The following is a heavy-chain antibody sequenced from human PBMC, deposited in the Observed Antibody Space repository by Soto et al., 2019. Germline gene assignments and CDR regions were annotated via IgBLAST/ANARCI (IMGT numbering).Heavy chain of an antibody. CDR3: ARDLGCSSTSCYSPRGLGYYYYYMDV. D-gene: IGHD2-2*01. V-gene: IGHV3-30*03. Sequence: GGSLRLSCAASGFTFSSYGMHWVRQAPGKGLEWVAVISYDGSNTYYADSVKGRFTISRDNSKNTLYLQMNSLRAEDTAVYYCARDLGCSSTSCYSPRGLGYYYYYMDVWGKGTTVTVSS. J-gene: IGHJ6*03. CDR2: ISYDGSNT. CDR1: GFTFSSYG.